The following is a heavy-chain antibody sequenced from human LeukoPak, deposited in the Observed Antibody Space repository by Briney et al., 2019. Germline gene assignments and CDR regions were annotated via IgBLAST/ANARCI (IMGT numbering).Heavy chain of an antibody. CDR2: IYYSGST. CDR1: GGSISSSSYY. CDR3: ARRQLLGGHMDV. D-gene: IGHD3-10*01. V-gene: IGHV4-39*01. J-gene: IGHJ6*04. Sequence: SETLSLTCTVSGGSISSSSYYWGWIRQPPGKGLEWIGSIYYSGSTYYNPSLKSRVTISVDTSKNQFSLKLSSVTAADTAVYYCARRQLLGGHMDVWGKGTTVTISS.